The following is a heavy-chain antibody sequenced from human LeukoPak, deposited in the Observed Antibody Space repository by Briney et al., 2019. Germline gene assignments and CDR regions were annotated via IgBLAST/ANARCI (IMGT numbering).Heavy chain of an antibody. V-gene: IGHV1-2*04. CDR2: INPNSGGT. CDR3: ARDFGDGSYYYYGMDV. J-gene: IGHJ6*02. D-gene: IGHD5-24*01. Sequence: ASVKVSCKASGHTFTGYYMHWVRQAPGQGLEWMGWINPNSGGTNYAQKFQGWVTMTRDTSISTAYMELSRLRSDDTAVYYCARDFGDGSYYYYGMDVWGQGTTVTVSS. CDR1: GHTFTGYY.